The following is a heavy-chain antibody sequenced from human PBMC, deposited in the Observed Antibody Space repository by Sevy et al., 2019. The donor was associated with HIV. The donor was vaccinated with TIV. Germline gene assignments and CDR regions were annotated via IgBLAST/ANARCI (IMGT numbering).Heavy chain of an antibody. CDR2: VNHSGST. CDR3: ARSPPIVVVPGAPSWFDP. D-gene: IGHD2-2*01. CDR1: GGSFSGYS. J-gene: IGHJ5*02. Sequence: SEILSLTCAVSGGSFSGYSWDWIRQPPGKGLEWIGEVNHSGSTNYNPSLKSRVTISVDTSKNQFSLKLSSVTAADTAVYYCARSPPIVVVPGAPSWFDPWGQGTLVTVSS. V-gene: IGHV4-34*01.